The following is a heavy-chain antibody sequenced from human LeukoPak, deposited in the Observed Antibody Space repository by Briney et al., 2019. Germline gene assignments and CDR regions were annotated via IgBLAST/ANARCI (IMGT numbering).Heavy chain of an antibody. Sequence: PSETLSLTCTVSGGSISSYYWSWIRQPPGKGLQWIGYIYYSGSTNYNPSLKSRVTISVDTSKNQFSLKLSSVTAADTAVYYCAGDEGGHKGAFDIWGQGTMVTVSS. D-gene: IGHD3-16*01. V-gene: IGHV4-59*01. CDR3: AGDEGGHKGAFDI. J-gene: IGHJ3*02. CDR2: IYYSGST. CDR1: GGSISSYY.